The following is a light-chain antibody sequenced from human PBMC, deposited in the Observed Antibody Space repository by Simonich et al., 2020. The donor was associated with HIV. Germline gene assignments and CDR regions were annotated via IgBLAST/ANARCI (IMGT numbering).Light chain of an antibody. J-gene: IGKJ1*01. V-gene: IGKV4-1*01. CDR1: QSVLHSSNNKNY. CDR2: GGS. Sequence: DIVMTQSPDSLAVSLGERATINCKAIQSVLHSSNNKNYLAWYQQKPGKTPKLLIYGGSTRESGVPDRISGSGSETDFTLTISSLQAEDVAVYYCQQYYSTPRTFGQGTKVENK. CDR3: QQYYSTPRT.